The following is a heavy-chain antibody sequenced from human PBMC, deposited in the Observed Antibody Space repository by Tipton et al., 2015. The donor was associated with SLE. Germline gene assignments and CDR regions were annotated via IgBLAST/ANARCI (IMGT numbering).Heavy chain of an antibody. J-gene: IGHJ3*01. CDR2: INHSGST. V-gene: IGHV4-34*01. Sequence: TLSLTCAVYGGSFSGYYWSWIRQPPGKGLEWIGEINHSGSTNYNPSLKSRVTISVDTSKNQFSLKLSSVTAADTAVYYCAREDGTGTGYWGQGTMVTVSS. CDR1: GGSFSGYY. CDR3: AREDGTGTGY. D-gene: IGHD1-1*01.